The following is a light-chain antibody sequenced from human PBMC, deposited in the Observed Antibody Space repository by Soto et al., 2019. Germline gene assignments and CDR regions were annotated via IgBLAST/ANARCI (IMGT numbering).Light chain of an antibody. CDR2: DVS. CDR3: SSYTTGGTYV. CDR1: SSDIGGYNY. J-gene: IGLJ1*01. Sequence: QSVLTQPASVSGSPGQSITISCTGTSSDIGGYNYVSWYQQHPGKAPKLMIYDVSNRPSGVSNRFSGSKSGNTASLTISGLQAEDEADSYCSSYTTGGTYVFGTGTKVTV. V-gene: IGLV2-14*03.